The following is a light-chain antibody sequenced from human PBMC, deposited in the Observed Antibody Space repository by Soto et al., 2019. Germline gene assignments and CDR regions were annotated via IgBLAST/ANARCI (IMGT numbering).Light chain of an antibody. CDR2: DAS. CDR3: QQYGSSQGT. Sequence: VMTQFPAALSVSPGGRATLSWRASQSLSTNLAWYQQRPGQAPRLLIHDASARATGIPGRFSGSGSGTELTLTISRLEPEDFAVYYCQQYGSSQGTFGQGTRLEIX. V-gene: IGKV3-15*01. CDR1: QSLSTN. J-gene: IGKJ5*01.